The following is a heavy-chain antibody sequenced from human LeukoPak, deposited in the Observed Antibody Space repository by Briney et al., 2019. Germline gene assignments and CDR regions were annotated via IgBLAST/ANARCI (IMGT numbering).Heavy chain of an antibody. D-gene: IGHD2-8*01. CDR3: ARDRTNGDFDY. V-gene: IGHV4-59*12. Sequence: SETLSLTCTVSGGSISSYYWSWIRQPPGKGLEWIGYIYYSGSTKYNPPLKSRVTISVDTSKNQFSLKLSSVTAADTAVYYCARDRTNGDFDYWGQGTLVTVS. J-gene: IGHJ4*02. CDR1: GGSISSYY. CDR2: IYYSGST.